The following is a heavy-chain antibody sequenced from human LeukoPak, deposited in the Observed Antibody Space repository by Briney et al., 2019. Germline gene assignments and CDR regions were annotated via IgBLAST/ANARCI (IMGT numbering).Heavy chain of an antibody. CDR2: ISSRGTAI. CDR1: GFTLSNYE. J-gene: IGHJ4*02. Sequence: PGGSLRLSCAASGFTLSNYEMIWVRQAPGMGLEWVSYISSRGTAIYYADSVKGRFTISRDNAKNSLSLQMNSLRAEDTAVYYCAREGRYFFDYWGQGTLVTVSS. D-gene: IGHD3-9*01. CDR3: AREGRYFFDY. V-gene: IGHV3-48*03.